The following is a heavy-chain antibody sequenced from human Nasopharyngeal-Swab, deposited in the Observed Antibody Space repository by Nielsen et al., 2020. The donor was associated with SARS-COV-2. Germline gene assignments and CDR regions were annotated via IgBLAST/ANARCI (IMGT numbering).Heavy chain of an antibody. CDR1: GFTFSSYE. CDR2: IRSSGSTI. J-gene: IGHJ6*02. V-gene: IGHV3-48*03. Sequence: GGSLRLSCVASGFTFSSYEMKWVRQAPGKGMEWVSYIRSSGSTIYYTDSVKGRFTISRDNAKNSLYLQINSLRAEDTAVYYCARVIGSGWPRLYYYYGMDVWGQGTTVTVSS. D-gene: IGHD6-19*01. CDR3: ARVIGSGWPRLYYYYGMDV.